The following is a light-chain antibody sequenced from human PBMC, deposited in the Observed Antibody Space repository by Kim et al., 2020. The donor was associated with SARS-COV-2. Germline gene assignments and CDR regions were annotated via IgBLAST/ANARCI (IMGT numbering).Light chain of an antibody. CDR1: KLGDKY. J-gene: IGLJ2*01. CDR3: QAWDSSTVV. V-gene: IGLV3-1*01. CDR2: QDS. Sequence: SYELTQPPSVSVSPGQTASITCSGDKLGDKYACWYQQKPGQSSVLVIYQDSKRPSGIPERFSGSNSGNTATLTISGPQAMDEADYYCQAWDSSTVVFGGG.